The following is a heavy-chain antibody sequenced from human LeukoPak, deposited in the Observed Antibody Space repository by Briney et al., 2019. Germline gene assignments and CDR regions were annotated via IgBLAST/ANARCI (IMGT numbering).Heavy chain of an antibody. Sequence: PGGSLRLSCAASGFTFSNYWMHWVRQAPGKGLEWVAVISYDGSNKYYADSVKGRFTISRDNSKNTLYLQMNSLRAEDTAVYYCARRTAMVLNYYGMDVWGQGTTVTVSS. D-gene: IGHD5-18*01. CDR1: GFTFSNYW. CDR2: ISYDGSNK. CDR3: ARRTAMVLNYYGMDV. V-gene: IGHV3-30-3*01. J-gene: IGHJ6*02.